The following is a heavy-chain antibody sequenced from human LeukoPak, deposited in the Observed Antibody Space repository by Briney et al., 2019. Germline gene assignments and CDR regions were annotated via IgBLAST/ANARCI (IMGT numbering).Heavy chain of an antibody. CDR3: AREGAVAHFDY. V-gene: IGHV1-2*06. D-gene: IGHD6-19*01. Sequence: ASVKVSCKASGYTFTSYGISWVRQAPGQGLEWMGRINPNSGGTNYAQKFQGRVTMTRDTSISTAYMELSRLRSDDTAVYYCAREGAVAHFDYWGQGTLVTVSS. CDR1: GYTFTSYG. CDR2: INPNSGGT. J-gene: IGHJ4*02.